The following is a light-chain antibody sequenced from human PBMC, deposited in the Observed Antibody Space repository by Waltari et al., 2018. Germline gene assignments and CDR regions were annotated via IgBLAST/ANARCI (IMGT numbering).Light chain of an antibody. CDR3: QQRRNWAVT. V-gene: IGKV3-11*01. J-gene: IGKJ4*02. Sequence: DIVLTQSPATLPLSPGERATLSCSASQSIHNYVAWYQQKPGQAPRLLSYDTSNSATGMSAMFMGSWFGADFPLTISSLEPEEFAVYYCQQRRNWAVTFGGGTKVEIK. CDR2: DTS. CDR1: QSIHNY.